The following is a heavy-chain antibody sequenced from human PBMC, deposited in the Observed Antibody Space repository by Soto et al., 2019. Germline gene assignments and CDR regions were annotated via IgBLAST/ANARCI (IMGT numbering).Heavy chain of an antibody. D-gene: IGHD3-10*01. CDR3: ARASYGSANYCED. CDR2: MYNTGST. Sequence: SETLSLTCTVSGGSISGYYWSWIRQPPGKGLEWIGYMYNTGSTVYNPSFKSRVTISVDTSKNQFSLKLNSVTAADTAVYCCARASYGSANYCEDWGLGTLVTVSS. CDR1: GGSISGYY. J-gene: IGHJ4*02. V-gene: IGHV4-59*01.